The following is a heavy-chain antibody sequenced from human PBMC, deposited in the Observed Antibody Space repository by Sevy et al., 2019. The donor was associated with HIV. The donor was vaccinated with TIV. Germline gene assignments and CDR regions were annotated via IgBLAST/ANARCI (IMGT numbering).Heavy chain of an antibody. V-gene: IGHV1-18*04. CDR3: ARDRSSGSYYYYYYMDV. D-gene: IGHD6-19*01. Sequence: ASVKVSCKASGYTFTSYGISWVRRAPGQGLEWMGWISAYNGNTNYAQKLQGRVTMTTDTSTSTAYMELRSPRSDDTAVYYCARDRSSGSYYYYYYMDVWGKGTTVTVSS. J-gene: IGHJ6*03. CDR2: ISAYNGNT. CDR1: GYTFTSYG.